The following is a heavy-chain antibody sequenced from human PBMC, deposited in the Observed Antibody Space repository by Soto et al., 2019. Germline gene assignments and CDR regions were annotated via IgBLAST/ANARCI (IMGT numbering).Heavy chain of an antibody. CDR2: INNDASST. V-gene: IGHV3-74*01. CDR1: GFTFSTSW. D-gene: IGHD6-13*01. J-gene: IGHJ4*02. CDR3: ARGPFYSSSWLDY. Sequence: EVQLVESGGGLVQPGGSLRLSCAASGFTFSTSWMHWVRQAPGKGLVWVSRINNDASSTHFADSVKGRFTISRDNAKNTLYLQMNDLRAEDTAAYYCARGPFYSSSWLDYWGQGTQVTVSS.